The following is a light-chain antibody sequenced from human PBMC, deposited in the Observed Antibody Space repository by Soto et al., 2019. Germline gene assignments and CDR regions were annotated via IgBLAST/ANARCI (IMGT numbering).Light chain of an antibody. CDR1: QSVSSN. CDR3: QQYNNWPM. Sequence: IVMTQSPATLSVSPGERATLSCRASQSVSSNLAWYQQKPGQAPRLLIYGASTRATGIPARFSGSGSGTEFTLTISSLQSEDFAVYYCQQYNNWPMFGQGTKVDNK. V-gene: IGKV3-15*01. J-gene: IGKJ1*01. CDR2: GAS.